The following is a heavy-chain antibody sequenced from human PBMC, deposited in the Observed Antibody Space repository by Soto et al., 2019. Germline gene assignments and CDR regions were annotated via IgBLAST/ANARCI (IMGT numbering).Heavy chain of an antibody. Sequence: QVQLQESGPGLVKPSETLSLTCTVSGGSIYRSGYYWGWIRQPPGRGLEWIGNIDYNGVTYSNPSLKSRVTISRDTSHNQFSLKLTSVTAADTALYYCGKVLVGATGHTDSDSWGPGTLVAVSS. CDR1: GGSIYRSGYY. CDR2: IDYNGVT. J-gene: IGHJ4*02. V-gene: IGHV4-39*01. CDR3: GKVLVGATGHTDSDS. D-gene: IGHD2-15*01.